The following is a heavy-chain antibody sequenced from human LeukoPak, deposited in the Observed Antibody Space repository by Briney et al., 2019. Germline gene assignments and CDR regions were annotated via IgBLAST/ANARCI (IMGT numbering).Heavy chain of an antibody. CDR3: ARDDYGSGSWSDY. CDR1: GFTFEDYG. V-gene: IGHV3-20*04. D-gene: IGHD3-10*01. CDR2: IIRSGGST. Sequence: PGGSLRLSCAASGFTFEDYGMSWVRQAPGKGLEWVSGIIRSGGSTGYADSVKGRLTISRDNAKNSLYLQMNSLRAEDTALYYCARDDYGSGSWSDYWGQGTLVTVSS. J-gene: IGHJ4*02.